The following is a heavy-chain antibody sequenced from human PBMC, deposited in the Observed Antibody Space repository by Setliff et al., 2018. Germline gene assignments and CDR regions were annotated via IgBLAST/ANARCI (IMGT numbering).Heavy chain of an antibody. CDR1: GGSISSSSYY. V-gene: IGHV4-39*07. Sequence: SETLSLTCTVSGGSISSSSYYWGWIRQPPGKGLEWIGSIYHSGSSYYNPSLRSRVTISVDTSKNQFSLILRSVTAADTAVYYCARDLYCGGHCYQLFDSWGQGTLVTVSS. J-gene: IGHJ4*02. CDR2: IYHSGSS. CDR3: ARDLYCGGHCYQLFDS. D-gene: IGHD2-21*02.